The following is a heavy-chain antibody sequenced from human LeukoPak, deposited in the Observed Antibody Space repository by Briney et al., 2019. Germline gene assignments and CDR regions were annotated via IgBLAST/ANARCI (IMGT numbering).Heavy chain of an antibody. CDR2: FYYSETT. CDR3: ARGSDTAAGLY. D-gene: IGHD6-13*01. Sequence: SETLSLTCNVSGGSISSSSYYWRWIHKPPGKGLEWIVCFYYSETTYYNPDHKSRITISVDTSKNQYSLKLSSVTAADTAVYYCARGSDTAAGLYWGQRTLVTVSS. J-gene: IGHJ4*02. CDR1: GGSISSSSYY. V-gene: IGHV4-39*01.